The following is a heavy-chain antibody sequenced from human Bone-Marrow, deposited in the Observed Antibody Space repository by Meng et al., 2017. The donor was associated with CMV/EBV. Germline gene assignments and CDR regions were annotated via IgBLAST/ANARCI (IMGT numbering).Heavy chain of an antibody. CDR3: ARGPIYIVVVPAAIRGYDY. CDR1: GGSFSGYY. Sequence: SETLSLTCAVYGGSFSGYYWSWIRHPPGKGLEWMGEINHSGSTNYNPSLKSRVTISVDTSKNQFSLKLSSVTAADTAVYYCARGPIYIVVVPAAIRGYDYWGQATLATVSS. D-gene: IGHD2-2*02. J-gene: IGHJ4*02. CDR2: INHSGST. V-gene: IGHV4-34*01.